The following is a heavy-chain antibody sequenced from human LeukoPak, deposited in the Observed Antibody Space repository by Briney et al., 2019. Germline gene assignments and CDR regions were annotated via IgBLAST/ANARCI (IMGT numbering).Heavy chain of an antibody. CDR2: IYYSGST. CDR3: ARPSPSVVTGSYFDY. CDR1: GGSISSSSYY. Sequence: PSETLSLTCTVSGGSISSSSYYWGWIRRPPGKGLEWIGSIYYSGSTYYNPSLKSRVTISVDTSKNQFSLKLSSVTAADTAVYYCARPSPSVVTGSYFDYWGQGTLVTVSS. J-gene: IGHJ4*02. V-gene: IGHV4-39*01. D-gene: IGHD4-23*01.